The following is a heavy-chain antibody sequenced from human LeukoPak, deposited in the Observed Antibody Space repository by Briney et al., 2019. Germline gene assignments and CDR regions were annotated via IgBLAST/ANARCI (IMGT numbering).Heavy chain of an antibody. CDR1: GGSISSYY. J-gene: IGHJ4*02. CDR2: IYYSGST. Sequence: SETLSLTCAVSGGSISSYYWSWIRQPPGKGLEWIGYIYYSGSTNYNPSLKSRVTISVDTPKNQFSLKLSSVTAADTAVYYCARSDYGDYIFDYWGQGTLVTVSS. CDR3: ARSDYGDYIFDY. D-gene: IGHD4-17*01. V-gene: IGHV4-59*01.